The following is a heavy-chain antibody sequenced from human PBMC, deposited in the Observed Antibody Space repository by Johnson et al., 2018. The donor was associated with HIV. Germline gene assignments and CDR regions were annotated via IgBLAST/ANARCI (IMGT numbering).Heavy chain of an antibody. Sequence: MLLVESGGGLVKPGGSLRLSCAASGFTFDDYAMHWVRQAPGKGLEWVSLIYSGGSTYYADSVKGRFTISRDNSKNTLFLQMGSLRAEDMAVYYCARRAHDAFDIWGQGTMVTVSS. CDR3: ARRAHDAFDI. CDR1: GFTFDDYA. CDR2: IYSGGST. J-gene: IGHJ3*02. V-gene: IGHV3-66*01.